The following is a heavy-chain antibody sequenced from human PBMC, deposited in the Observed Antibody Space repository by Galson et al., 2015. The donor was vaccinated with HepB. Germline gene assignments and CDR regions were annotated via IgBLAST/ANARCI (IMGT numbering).Heavy chain of an antibody. CDR3: ARDREWELPDRGVYGMDV. CDR1: GGTFSSYG. CDR2: IIPVLGIS. V-gene: IGHV1-69*04. Sequence: SVKVSCKASGGTFSSYGFTWVRQAPGQGLEWMGRIIPVLGISNYAQNFQGRVTIIADKSASTVYMELSSLRSEDTAIYYCARDREWELPDRGVYGMDVWGQGTTVTVSS. J-gene: IGHJ6*02. D-gene: IGHD1-26*01.